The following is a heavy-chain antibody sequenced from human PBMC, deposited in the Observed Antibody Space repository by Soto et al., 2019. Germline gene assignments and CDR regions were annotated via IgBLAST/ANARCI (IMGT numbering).Heavy chain of an antibody. D-gene: IGHD3-9*01. J-gene: IGHJ6*03. CDR1: GGSISSYY. Sequence: SETLSLTCTVSGGSISSYYWSWIRQPPGKGLEWIGYIYYSGSTNYNPSLKSRVTISVDTSKNQFSLKLSSVTAADTAVYYCAGDMTGGVLYYYYYYMDVWGKGTTVTVSS. CDR3: AGDMTGGVLYYYYYYMDV. V-gene: IGHV4-59*01. CDR2: IYYSGST.